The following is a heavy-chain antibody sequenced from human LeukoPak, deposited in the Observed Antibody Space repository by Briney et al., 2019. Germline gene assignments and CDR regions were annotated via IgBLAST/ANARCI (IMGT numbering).Heavy chain of an antibody. J-gene: IGHJ4*02. D-gene: IGHD3-9*01. V-gene: IGHV3-64*01. CDR3: ARAPFGYFDWLRAYDY. CDR1: GFTFSRFP. Sequence: GGSLRLSCAASGFTFSRFPMHWVRQAPGKGLEYVSAISDSGDDTHYSNSVKGRFIISRDNSKNTLYLQMGSLRAEDMAVYYCARAPFGYFDWLRAYDYWGQGTLDTVSS. CDR2: ISDSGDDT.